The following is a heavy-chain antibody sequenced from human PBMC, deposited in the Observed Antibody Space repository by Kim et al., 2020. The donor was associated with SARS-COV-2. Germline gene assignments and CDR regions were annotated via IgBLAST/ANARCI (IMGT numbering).Heavy chain of an antibody. D-gene: IGHD5-18*01. CDR3: AREIRYSYGFDY. CDR1: GFTFGHYS. J-gene: IGHJ4*02. V-gene: IGHV3-21*06. Sequence: GGSLRLSCAASGFTFGHYSMNWVRQAPGRGLEWLASISSGGGYIYYAASVKGRFTISRDNDKSSLFLQMNSLRAEDTAVYYCAREIRYSYGFDYWGQGTLVTASS. CDR2: ISSGGGYI.